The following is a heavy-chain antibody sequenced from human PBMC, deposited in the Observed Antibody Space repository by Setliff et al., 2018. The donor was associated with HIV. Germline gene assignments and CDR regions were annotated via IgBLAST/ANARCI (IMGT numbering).Heavy chain of an antibody. J-gene: IGHJ4*02. V-gene: IGHV4-39*01. D-gene: IGHD3-22*01. CDR1: GGSVSSGSYY. CDR3: AAGLHYYDSTGYPLTFDY. Sequence: SETLSLTCSVSGGSVSSGSYYWGWIRQPPGKGLEWIGTLYFTGSTYYNPSLKSRVTISVDTSKSQFSLKLSSVTAADTAVYYCAAGLHYYDSTGYPLTFDYWGQGALVTVSS. CDR2: LYFTGST.